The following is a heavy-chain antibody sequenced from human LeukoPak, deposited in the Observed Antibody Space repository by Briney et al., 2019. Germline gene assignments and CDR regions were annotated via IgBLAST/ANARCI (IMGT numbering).Heavy chain of an antibody. CDR3: ARRSYYDSSAIFDY. CDR1: GESFSGYY. V-gene: IGHV4-34*01. CDR2: LYYSGST. D-gene: IGHD3-22*01. J-gene: IGHJ4*02. Sequence: SETLSFTCAVYGESFSGYYWSWIRQPPGKGLEWIGSLYYSGSTYYNPSLKSRVTISVDTSKNQFSLKLSSVTAADTAVFYCARRSYYDSSAIFDYWGQGTLVTVSS.